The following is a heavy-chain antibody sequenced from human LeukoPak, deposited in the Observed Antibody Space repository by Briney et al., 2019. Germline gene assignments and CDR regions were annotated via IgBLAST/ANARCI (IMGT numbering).Heavy chain of an antibody. CDR1: GGSISSAC. Sequence: PSETLSLTCTVSGGSISSACWSWSRQPPGKGLEWIGSICHSGSTYYNPSLKSRVTISVDSSKNQFSLRLNSVTAADTAVYYCAKGGGWDAFDIWGQGTMVTVSS. CDR3: AKGGGWDAFDI. J-gene: IGHJ3*02. V-gene: IGHV4-59*08. CDR2: ICHSGST. D-gene: IGHD6-19*01.